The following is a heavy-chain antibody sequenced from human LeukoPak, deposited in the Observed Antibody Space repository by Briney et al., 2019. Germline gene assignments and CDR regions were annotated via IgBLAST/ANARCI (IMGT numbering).Heavy chain of an antibody. CDR1: GGSFSGYY. CDR2: IYYSGST. V-gene: IGHV4-31*11. CDR3: ASTVDSSGYYSFDY. J-gene: IGHJ4*02. Sequence: SETLSLTCAVYGGSFSGYYWSWIRQHPGKGLEWIGYIYYSGSTYYNPSLKSRVTISVDTSKNQFSLKLSSVTAADTAVYYCASTVDSSGYYSFDYWGQGTLVTVSS. D-gene: IGHD3-22*01.